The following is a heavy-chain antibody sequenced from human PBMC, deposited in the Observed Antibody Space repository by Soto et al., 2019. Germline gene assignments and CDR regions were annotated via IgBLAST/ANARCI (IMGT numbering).Heavy chain of an antibody. Sequence: QMQLVESGGGVVQPGRSLKLSCAASGFSFRSYGMHWVRQAPGKGLEWVAVIWYDGSNKYYADSVRGRLTISRDKSKNTLYLQMNSLRAVDTAVYYCARGSYSVAYGMDVWGQGTTVTVPS. D-gene: IGHD1-26*01. CDR3: ARGSYSVAYGMDV. CDR2: IWYDGSNK. CDR1: GFSFRSYG. V-gene: IGHV3-33*01. J-gene: IGHJ6*02.